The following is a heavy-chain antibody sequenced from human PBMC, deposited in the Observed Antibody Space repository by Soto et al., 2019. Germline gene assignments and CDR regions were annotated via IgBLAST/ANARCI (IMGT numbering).Heavy chain of an antibody. D-gene: IGHD3-22*01. CDR1: GYTLTELF. CDR3: ATVLNYYDSSGYYFDY. J-gene: IGHJ4*02. Sequence: ASGKVSCKVSGYTLTELFMHWVRQAPGKGLEWMGGFDPEDGETIYAQKFQGRVTMTEDTSTDTAYMELSSLRSEDTAVYYCATVLNYYDSSGYYFDYWGQGTLVTVSS. V-gene: IGHV1-24*01. CDR2: FDPEDGET.